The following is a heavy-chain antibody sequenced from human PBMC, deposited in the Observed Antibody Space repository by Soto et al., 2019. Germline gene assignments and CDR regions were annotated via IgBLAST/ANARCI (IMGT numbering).Heavy chain of an antibody. V-gene: IGHV4-4*02. CDR2: ILHIGST. Sequence: VQLQESGPGLVKPSGTLSLTCTVSGGSISTTNWWSWVRQSPGKGLEWIGEILHIGSTNYNPSLKCRVTISIDKSKNQFSLRLSSVTAADTAVYYCASGFDSDGLYNGGHPWGQGTLVSVSS. CDR3: ASGFDSDGLYNGGHP. J-gene: IGHJ5*02. D-gene: IGHD3-22*01. CDR1: GGSISTTNW.